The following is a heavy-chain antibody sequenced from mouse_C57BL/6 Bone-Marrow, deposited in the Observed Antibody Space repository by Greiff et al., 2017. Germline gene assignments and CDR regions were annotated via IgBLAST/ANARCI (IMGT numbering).Heavy chain of an antibody. J-gene: IGHJ2*01. D-gene: IGHD1-1*01. CDR2: INPGSGST. CDR1: GFAFTNYL. CDR3: ARSLSSPYYFDY. V-gene: IGHV1-54*01. Sequence: VQLVESGAELVRPGTSVKVSCKASGFAFTNYLIEWVKQRPGQGLEWIGVINPGSGSTNYNAKFKGKATLTADKSSSTAYLQLSSLTSEDSAVYICARSLSSPYYFDYWGQGTTLTVSS.